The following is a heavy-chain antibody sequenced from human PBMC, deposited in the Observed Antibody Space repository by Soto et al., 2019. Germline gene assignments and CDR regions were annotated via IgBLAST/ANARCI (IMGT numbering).Heavy chain of an antibody. V-gene: IGHV1-69*01. CDR2: IIPIFGTA. Sequence: QVQLVQSGAEVKKPGSSVKVSCKASGGTFSSYAISWVRQAPEQGLEWMGGIIPIFGTANYAQKFQGRVTITADESTSTADMELSSLRSEDTAVYYCAREGASGSHIGYWGQGTLVTVSS. CDR3: AREGASGSHIGY. J-gene: IGHJ4*02. CDR1: GGTFSSYA. D-gene: IGHD3-22*01.